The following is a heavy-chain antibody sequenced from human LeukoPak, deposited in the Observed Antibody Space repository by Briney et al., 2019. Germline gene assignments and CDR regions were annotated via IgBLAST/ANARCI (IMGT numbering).Heavy chain of an antibody. D-gene: IGHD3-22*01. CDR3: ARAVYDSSGYYFDY. V-gene: IGHV1-69*05. J-gene: IGHJ4*02. CDR2: IIPIFGTA. Sequence: GASVKVSCKASGYTFTGYYMHWVRQAPGQGLEWMGRIIPIFGTANYAQKFQGRVTITTDESTSTAYMELSSLRSEDTAVYYCARAVYDSSGYYFDYWGQGTLVTVSS. CDR1: GYTFTGYY.